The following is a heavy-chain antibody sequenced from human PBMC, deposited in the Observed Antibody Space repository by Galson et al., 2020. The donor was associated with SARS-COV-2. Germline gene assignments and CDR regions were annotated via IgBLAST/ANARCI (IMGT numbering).Heavy chain of an antibody. CDR3: VAPQGRMAV. Sequence: GGSLSLSCSASGFTFSSYAMHWVRQPPGKGLEYVSAISSNGGSTYYADSVKGSFTISRDNSKNTLYLQMSSLSAEVTAVYYCVAPQGRMAVWGKGTTVTVSS. V-gene: IGHV3-64D*06. CDR1: GFTFSSYA. CDR2: ISSNGGST. J-gene: IGHJ6*03.